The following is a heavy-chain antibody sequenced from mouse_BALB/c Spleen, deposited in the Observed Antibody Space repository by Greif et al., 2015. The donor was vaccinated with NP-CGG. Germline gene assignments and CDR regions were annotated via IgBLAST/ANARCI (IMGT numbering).Heavy chain of an antibody. D-gene: IGHD1-1*01. V-gene: IGHV2-6-7*01. CDR1: GFSLTGYG. CDR2: IWGDGST. Sequence: VQLQQSGPGLVAPSQSLSITCTVSGFSLTGYGVNWVRQPPGKGLEWLGMIWGDGSTDYNSALKSRLSISKDNSKSQVFLKMNSLQTDDTARYYCARDSDYYGSSYPLYAMDYWGQGTSVTVSS. CDR3: ARDSDYYGSSYPLYAMDY. J-gene: IGHJ4*01.